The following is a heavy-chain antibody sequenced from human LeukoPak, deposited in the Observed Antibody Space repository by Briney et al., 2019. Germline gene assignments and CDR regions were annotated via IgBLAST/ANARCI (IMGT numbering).Heavy chain of an antibody. D-gene: IGHD6-19*01. Sequence: RSGGSLRLSCAASGFTFDDYGMTWVRQAPGKGLEWVAGIKWNGGGTGYADSVKGRFTISRDNAKNSLYLQMNSLRAEDTAVYYCARESGDSSRWYNNRYYYYYSSMDVWGKGTTVTVSS. CDR3: ARESGDSSRWYNNRYYYYYSSMDV. V-gene: IGHV3-20*04. J-gene: IGHJ6*03. CDR2: IKWNGGGT. CDR1: GFTFDDYG.